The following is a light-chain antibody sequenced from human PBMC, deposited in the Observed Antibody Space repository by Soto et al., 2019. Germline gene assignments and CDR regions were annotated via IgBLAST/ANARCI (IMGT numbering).Light chain of an antibody. CDR3: QHYNDYSRV. CDR1: QSVDTW. Sequence: DIQMTQSPSTLSASIGDTVTITCRTSQSVDTWLAWYQHKAGKAPKLLIYRASSLATGVPSRFSGSGSGTAFTLIITSLQPDDFATYYCQHYNDYSRVFGQGTQVEIK. J-gene: IGKJ1*01. CDR2: RAS. V-gene: IGKV1-5*03.